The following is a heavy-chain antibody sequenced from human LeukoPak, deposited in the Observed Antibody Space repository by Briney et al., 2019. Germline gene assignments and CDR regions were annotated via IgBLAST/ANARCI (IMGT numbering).Heavy chain of an antibody. Sequence: GGSLRLSCAASGFTFSSYAMSWVRQAPGKGLEWVSAISGSGGSTYYADSVKGRFTTSRDNSKNTLYLQMNSLRAEDTAVYYCANRHTAMVGYYYYGMDVWGQGTTVTVSS. V-gene: IGHV3-23*01. J-gene: IGHJ6*02. CDR1: GFTFSSYA. D-gene: IGHD5-18*01. CDR3: ANRHTAMVGYYYYGMDV. CDR2: ISGSGGST.